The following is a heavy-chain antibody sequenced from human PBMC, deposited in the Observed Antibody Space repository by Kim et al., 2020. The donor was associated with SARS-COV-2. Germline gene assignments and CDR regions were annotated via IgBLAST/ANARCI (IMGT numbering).Heavy chain of an antibody. V-gene: IGHV3-30-3*01. D-gene: IGHD3-3*01. CDR2: ISYDGSNK. CDR1: GFTFSSYA. Sequence: GGSLRLSCAASGFTFSSYAMHWVRQAPGKGVEWVAVISYDGSNKYYADSVKGRFTISRDNSKNTLYLQMNSLRAEDTAVYYCARDFTIFGVVIMTYYYYGMDVWGQGTTVTVSS. J-gene: IGHJ6*02. CDR3: ARDFTIFGVVIMTYYYYGMDV.